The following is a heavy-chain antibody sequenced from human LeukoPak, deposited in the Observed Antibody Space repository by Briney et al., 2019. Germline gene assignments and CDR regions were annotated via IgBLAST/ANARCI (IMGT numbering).Heavy chain of an antibody. CDR1: GGSISSHY. Sequence: SETLSLTCTVSGGSISSHYWSWIRQPPGKGLEWIGYIYYSGSTNYNPSLKSRVTTSVDTSKNQFSLKLSSVTAADTAVYYCARGLRDRIAARFYMDVWGKGTTVTVSS. D-gene: IGHD6-6*01. V-gene: IGHV4-59*11. CDR2: IYYSGST. CDR3: ARGLRDRIAARFYMDV. J-gene: IGHJ6*03.